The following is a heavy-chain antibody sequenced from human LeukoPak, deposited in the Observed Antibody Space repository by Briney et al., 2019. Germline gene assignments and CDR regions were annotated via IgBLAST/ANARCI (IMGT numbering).Heavy chain of an antibody. Sequence: PGRSLRLSCAASGFTFSNYGMRWVRQAPGKGLEWVAVISYDGSNKYYADSVKGRFTISRDNSKNTLYLQMNSLRAEDTAVYYCARSTPYYYYGLDVWGQGTTVTVSS. J-gene: IGHJ6*02. D-gene: IGHD2-15*01. CDR2: ISYDGSNK. CDR3: ARSTPYYYYGLDV. V-gene: IGHV3-30*03. CDR1: GFTFSNYG.